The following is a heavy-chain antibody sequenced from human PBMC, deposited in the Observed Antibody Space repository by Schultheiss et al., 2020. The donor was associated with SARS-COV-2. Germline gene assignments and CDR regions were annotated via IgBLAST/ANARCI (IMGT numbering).Heavy chain of an antibody. CDR2: INHRGST. D-gene: IGHD2-15*01. J-gene: IGHJ4*02. V-gene: IGHV4-34*01. CDR1: GGSISSYY. Sequence: SETLSLTCTVSGGSISSYYWSWIRQPPGKGLEWIGEINHRGSTNYNPSLKSRVTISVDTSKNQFSLKLSSVTAADTAVYYCARGEVAGATFDYWGQGTLVTVSS. CDR3: ARGEVAGATFDY.